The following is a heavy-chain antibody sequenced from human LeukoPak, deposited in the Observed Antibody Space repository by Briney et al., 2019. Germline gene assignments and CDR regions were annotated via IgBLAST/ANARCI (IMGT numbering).Heavy chain of an antibody. CDR1: GGSISSYY. CDR2: IYYSGST. CDR3: ARHPWHSSSWEDY. J-gene: IGHJ4*02. V-gene: IGHV4-59*08. Sequence: WVTLALTCTVSGGSISSYYWSWIRQPPGKGLEWIGYIYYSGSTNYNPSLKSRVTISVDTSKTQFSLKLSSVTSADTAVYYCARHPWHSSSWEDYWGQGTLVTVSS. D-gene: IGHD6-6*01.